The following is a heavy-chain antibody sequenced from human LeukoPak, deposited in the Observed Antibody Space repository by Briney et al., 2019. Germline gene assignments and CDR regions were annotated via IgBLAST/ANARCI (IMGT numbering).Heavy chain of an antibody. CDR3: ARASNGYSSGWRGQNFDY. J-gene: IGHJ4*02. D-gene: IGHD6-19*01. Sequence: GGSLRLSCAASGFTFSSYSMNWVRQAPGKGLEWVSYISSSSSTIYYADSVKGRFTISRDNAKNSLYLQMNSLRAEDTAVYYCARASNGYSSGWRGQNFDYWGQGTLVTVSS. CDR2: ISSSSSTI. V-gene: IGHV3-48*01. CDR1: GFTFSSYS.